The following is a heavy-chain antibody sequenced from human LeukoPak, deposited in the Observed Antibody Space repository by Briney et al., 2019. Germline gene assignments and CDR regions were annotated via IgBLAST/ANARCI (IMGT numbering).Heavy chain of an antibody. CDR3: ARDLGYFDL. CDR2: IYYSGST. CDR1: GGSISSSSYY. V-gene: IGHV4-39*07. J-gene: IGHJ2*01. Sequence: SETLSLTCAVSGGSISSSSYYWGWLRQPPGKGLEWIGSIYYSGSTYYNPSLKSRVTISVDTSKNQFSLKLSSVTAADTAVYYCARDLGYFDLWGRGTLVTVSS.